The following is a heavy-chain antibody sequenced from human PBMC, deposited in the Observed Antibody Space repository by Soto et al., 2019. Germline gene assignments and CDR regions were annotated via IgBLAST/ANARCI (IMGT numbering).Heavy chain of an antibody. V-gene: IGHV5-51*01. J-gene: IGHJ6*02. CDR1: GYSFTSYW. CDR2: IYPGDSDT. Sequence: PGESLKISWKGSGYSFTSYWIGWVRQMPGKGLEWMGIIYPGDSDTRYSPSFQGQVTISADKSISTAYLQWSSLKASDTAMYYCARSPRSSGSPRGYGMDVWGQGTTVTVSS. D-gene: IGHD2-15*01. CDR3: ARSPRSSGSPRGYGMDV.